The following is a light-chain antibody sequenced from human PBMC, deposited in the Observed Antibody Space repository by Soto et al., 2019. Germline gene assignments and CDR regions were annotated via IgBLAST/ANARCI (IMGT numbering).Light chain of an antibody. Sequence: SALTKPPSASGAPGQAVTIPCTGTSSDVGGYNYVSWYQQHPGKAPKLMIYEVSKRPSGVPDRFSGSKSGNTASLTVSGLQAEDEADYYCSSYAGSNNYVFGTGTKVTVL. CDR1: SSDVGGYNY. J-gene: IGLJ1*01. V-gene: IGLV2-8*01. CDR2: EVS. CDR3: SSYAGSNNYV.